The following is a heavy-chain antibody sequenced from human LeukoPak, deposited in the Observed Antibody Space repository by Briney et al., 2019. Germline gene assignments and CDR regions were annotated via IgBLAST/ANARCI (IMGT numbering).Heavy chain of an antibody. V-gene: IGHV4-38-2*02. D-gene: IGHD3-22*01. CDR3: AGQFDSSGSYFY. CDR1: GSGYSISGGFS. J-gene: IGHJ4*02. Sequence: KASETLSLTCTVSGSGYSISGGFSWGWIRQPPGKGLEWIGSIYHTGITYYNPSLKSRATISVDTSKNQFSLKLKFVTAADTAVYYCAGQFDSSGSYFYWGQGTLVTVSS. CDR2: IYHTGIT.